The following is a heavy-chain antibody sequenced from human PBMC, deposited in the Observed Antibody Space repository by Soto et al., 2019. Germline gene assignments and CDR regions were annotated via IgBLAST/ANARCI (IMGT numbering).Heavy chain of an antibody. CDR2: SYYSGST. CDR1: GGSISSGGYY. Sequence: QVQLQESGPGLVKPSQTLSLTCTVSGGSISSGGYYWSWIRQHPGKGLEWIGYSYYSGSTYYNPSIKSRVTISVDTSKNQFSLKLSSVTAADTAVYYCAREVGIVGATAADYWGQGTLVTVSS. CDR3: AREVGIVGATAADY. V-gene: IGHV4-31*03. D-gene: IGHD1-26*01. J-gene: IGHJ4*02.